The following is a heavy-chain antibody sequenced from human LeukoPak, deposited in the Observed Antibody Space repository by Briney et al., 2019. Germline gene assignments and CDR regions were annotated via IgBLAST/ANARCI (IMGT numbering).Heavy chain of an antibody. Sequence: PSETLSLTCTVSGASISSTSHYWGWIRQPPGKGLEWIGSIYYSGSTYYNPSLKSRVTISVDTSKNQFSLKLSSVTAADTAVYYCVREGGDSSGYYHDYWGQGTLVIVSS. CDR2: IYYSGST. CDR1: GASISSTSHY. D-gene: IGHD3-22*01. V-gene: IGHV4-39*07. CDR3: VREGGDSSGYYHDY. J-gene: IGHJ4*02.